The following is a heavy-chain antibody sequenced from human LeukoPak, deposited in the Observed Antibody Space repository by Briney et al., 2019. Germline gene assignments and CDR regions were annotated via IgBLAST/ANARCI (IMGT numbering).Heavy chain of an antibody. D-gene: IGHD4-17*01. CDR2: TSASGGNT. V-gene: IGHV3-23*01. Sequence: GGSLRLSCAASGFTFSSYAMSWVRQAPGKGLEWVSATSASGGNTYYADSVKGRFTISRDNSKNTLYLQMNSLRAEDTAVYYCAKAYGKGTVTNNWFDPWGQGTLVTVSS. J-gene: IGHJ5*02. CDR1: GFTFSSYA. CDR3: AKAYGKGTVTNNWFDP.